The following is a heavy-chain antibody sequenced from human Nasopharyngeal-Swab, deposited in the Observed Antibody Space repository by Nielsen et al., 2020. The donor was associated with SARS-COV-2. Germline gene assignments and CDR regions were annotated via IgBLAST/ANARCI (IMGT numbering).Heavy chain of an antibody. V-gene: IGHV3-33*01. Sequence: GGSLRLPCAASGFTFNNYGMHWVRQTPGKGLEWVAVIWYGGSEKHYADSVRGRFTISRDNPKNTLYLQMNSLRAEDTAIYYCGRDRYYDSSGFDYWGQGTLVSVSS. CDR3: GRDRYYDSSGFDY. CDR1: GFTFNNYG. CDR2: IWYGGSEK. D-gene: IGHD3-22*01. J-gene: IGHJ4*02.